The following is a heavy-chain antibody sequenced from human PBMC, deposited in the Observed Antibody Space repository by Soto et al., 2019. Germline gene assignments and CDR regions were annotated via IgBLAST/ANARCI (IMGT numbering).Heavy chain of an antibody. CDR2: ISYDGSNK. CDR3: AKSPSYPVHFDY. Sequence: QVQLVESGGGVVQPGRSLRLSCAAAGFTFSSYGMHWVRQAPAKELEWVAVISYDGSNKYNADSVKRRFTISRDNSKNTLYLQMNSPRAEDTAVYYCAKSPSYPVHFDYWGQGTLVTVSS. J-gene: IGHJ4*02. D-gene: IGHD1-26*01. V-gene: IGHV3-30*18. CDR1: GFTFSSYG.